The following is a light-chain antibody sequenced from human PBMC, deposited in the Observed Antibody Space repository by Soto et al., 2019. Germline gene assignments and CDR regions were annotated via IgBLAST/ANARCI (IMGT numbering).Light chain of an antibody. CDR3: QQYGSSPKT. J-gene: IGKJ1*01. Sequence: EIVLTQSPTTLSLSPGERATLSCRASQSVSSYLAWYQQKPGQAPRLLIYDASNRATGIPARFSGSGSGTDFTLNISSLEPEDFEVYYCQQYGSSPKTFGQGTKVDIK. CDR1: QSVSSY. V-gene: IGKV3-11*01. CDR2: DAS.